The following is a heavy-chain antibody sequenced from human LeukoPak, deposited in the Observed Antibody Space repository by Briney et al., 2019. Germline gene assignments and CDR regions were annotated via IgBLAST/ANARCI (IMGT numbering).Heavy chain of an antibody. V-gene: IGHV3-21*01. CDR1: GFTFSSYA. J-gene: IGHJ4*02. D-gene: IGHD3-9*01. Sequence: GGSLRLSCAASGFTFSSYAMNWVRQAPGKGVEWVSSISSSSSYIYYADSVKGRFTISRDNAKNSLYLQMNSLRAEDTAVYYCARVFRGVHYDILTGYLSRYYFDYWGQGTLVTVSS. CDR2: ISSSSSYI. CDR3: ARVFRGVHYDILTGYLSRYYFDY.